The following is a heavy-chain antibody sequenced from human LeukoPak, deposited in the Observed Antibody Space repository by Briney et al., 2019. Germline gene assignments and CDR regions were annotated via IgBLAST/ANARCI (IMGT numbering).Heavy chain of an antibody. Sequence: PGGSLRLSCAASRFTFGSSWMSWVRQAPGKGLEWVANIKQDGSEKYYVDSVKGRFTISRDNAKNSLYLQMNSLRAEDTAVYYCARHLSGITGYTYGRGIDYWGQGTLVSVSS. CDR2: IKQDGSEK. J-gene: IGHJ4*02. CDR3: ARHLSGITGYTYGRGIDY. V-gene: IGHV3-7*01. CDR1: RFTFGSSW. D-gene: IGHD5-18*01.